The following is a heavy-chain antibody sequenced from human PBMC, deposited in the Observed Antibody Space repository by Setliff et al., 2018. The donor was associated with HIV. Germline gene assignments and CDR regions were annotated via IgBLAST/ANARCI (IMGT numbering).Heavy chain of an antibody. Sequence: PSETLSLTCAIYGGSFSGYYWSWIRQPPGKGLEWLGEINHSGSTNYNPSLKSRVTISVDTSKNQFSLNLSSVTAADTAVYYCASRAGGDFWGQGTMVTVSS. V-gene: IGHV4-34*01. CDR2: INHSGST. J-gene: IGHJ3*01. CDR3: ASRAGGDF. CDR1: GGSFSGYY. D-gene: IGHD3-10*01.